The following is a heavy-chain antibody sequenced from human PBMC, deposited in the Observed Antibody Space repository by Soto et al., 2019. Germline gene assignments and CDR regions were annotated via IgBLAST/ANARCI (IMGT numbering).Heavy chain of an antibody. CDR1: GFTFSSYG. D-gene: IGHD5-12*01. CDR2: ISYDGSNK. CDR3: ANSYSGYDFFRYGMDV. V-gene: IGHV3-30*18. J-gene: IGHJ6*02. Sequence: GGSLRLSCAASGFTFSSYGMHWVRQAPGKGLEWVAVISYDGSNKYYADSVKGRFTISRDNSKNTLYLQMNSLRAEDTAVYYCANSYSGYDFFRYGMDVWGQGTTVTV.